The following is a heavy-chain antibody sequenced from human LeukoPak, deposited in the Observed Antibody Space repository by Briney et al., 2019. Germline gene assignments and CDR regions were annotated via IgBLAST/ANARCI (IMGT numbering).Heavy chain of an antibody. D-gene: IGHD3-3*01. CDR2: INHSGST. CDR3: ARGGIFWSGYHPPFDY. V-gene: IGHV4-34*01. Sequence: PSETLSLTCAVYGGSFSGYYWSWIRQPPGKGLEWIGEINHSGSTNYNPSLKSRVTISVDTSKNQFSLKLSSVTAADTAVYYCARGGIFWSGYHPPFDYWGQGTLVTVSS. J-gene: IGHJ4*02. CDR1: GGSFSGYY.